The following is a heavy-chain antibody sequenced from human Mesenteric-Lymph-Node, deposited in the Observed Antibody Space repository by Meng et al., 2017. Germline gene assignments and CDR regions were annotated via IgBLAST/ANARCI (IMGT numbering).Heavy chain of an antibody. CDR1: GGSISSGSYY. J-gene: IGHJ4*02. CDR3: ARFTSGSGNYYIDS. Sequence: SETLSLTCSVSGGSISSGSYYWSWIRQPAGKGLEWIGRIYTSGTNMYSPPLKSRLTISIDTSENQFSLKLSSVTDADTAVYYCARFTSGSGNYYIDSWGQGALVTVSS. CDR2: IYTSGTN. V-gene: IGHV4-61*02. D-gene: IGHD3-10*01.